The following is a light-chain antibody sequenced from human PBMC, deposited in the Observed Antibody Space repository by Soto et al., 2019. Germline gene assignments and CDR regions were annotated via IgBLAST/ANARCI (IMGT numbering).Light chain of an antibody. Sequence: EIVLTQSPGTLSLSPGERATLSCRASQSVRSSSLAWYQHNPGQAPRLLIYGASNRATGISDRFSGSGSGTDFTLTINRLEPEDFAVYYCQQRSNWPSPITFGQGTRLEIK. CDR2: GAS. V-gene: IGKV3D-20*02. J-gene: IGKJ5*01. CDR1: QSVRSSS. CDR3: QQRSNWPSPIT.